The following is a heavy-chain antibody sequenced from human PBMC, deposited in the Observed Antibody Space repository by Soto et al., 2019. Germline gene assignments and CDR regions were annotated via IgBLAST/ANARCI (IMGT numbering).Heavy chain of an antibody. V-gene: IGHV3-30*18. D-gene: IGHD3-10*01. J-gene: IGHJ5*02. CDR3: AKDRGSSDGNWFDP. Sequence: PGGSLRLSCAASGFTFSSYGMHWVRQAPGKGLEWVAVISYDGSNKYYADSVKGRFTISRDNSKNTLYLQMNSLRAEDTAVYYCAKDRGSSDGNWFDPWGQGTLVTVSS. CDR2: ISYDGSNK. CDR1: GFTFSSYG.